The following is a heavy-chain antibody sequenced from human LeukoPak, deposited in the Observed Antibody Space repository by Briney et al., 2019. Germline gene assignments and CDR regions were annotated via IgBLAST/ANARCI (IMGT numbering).Heavy chain of an antibody. J-gene: IGHJ4*02. CDR2: IYYSGSV. V-gene: IGHV4-39*01. Sequence: SETLSLTCTVVGGAINSRNYYWGWIRQSPGKGLEWIGSIYYSGSVNNNPSLQSRVTISVDTSRNQFSLKLTSVTAADTAVFFCARLPLYYFQEDFWGQGILVTVSS. CDR1: GGAINSRNYY. D-gene: IGHD2/OR15-2a*01. CDR3: ARLPLYYFQEDF.